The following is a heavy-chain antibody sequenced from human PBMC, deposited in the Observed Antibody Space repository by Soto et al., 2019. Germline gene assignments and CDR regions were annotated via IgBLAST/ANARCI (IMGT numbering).Heavy chain of an antibody. V-gene: IGHV4-59*08. D-gene: IGHD5-18*01. CDR3: ARHRYSYGVYYFDY. CDR1: GGSISNYY. J-gene: IGHJ4*02. Sequence: SETLSLTCIVSGGSISNYYWSWIRQPPGKGLEWIGYIYYSGSTNYNPSLTSRVTISVDTSKNQFSLKLSSVTAADSAVYYCARHRYSYGVYYFDYWGQGTLVTVSS. CDR2: IYYSGST.